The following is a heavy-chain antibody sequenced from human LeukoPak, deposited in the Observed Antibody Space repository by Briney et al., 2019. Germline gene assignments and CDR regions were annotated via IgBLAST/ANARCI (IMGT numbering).Heavy chain of an antibody. CDR1: GSTFSSYE. CDR2: ISSSGSTI. V-gene: IGHV3-48*03. J-gene: IGHJ6*03. D-gene: IGHD1-1*01. Sequence: GGSLRLSCAASGSTFSSYEMNWVRQAPGKGLEWVSYISSSGSTIYYADSVKGRFTISRDNAKNSLYLQMNSLRAEDTAVYYCARGTDYYYYYMDVWGKGTTVTISS. CDR3: ARGTDYYYYYMDV.